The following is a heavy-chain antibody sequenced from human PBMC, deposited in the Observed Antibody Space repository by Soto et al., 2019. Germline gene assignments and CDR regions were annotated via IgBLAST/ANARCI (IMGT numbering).Heavy chain of an antibody. CDR1: GGSFRGYN. D-gene: IGHD2-21*01. J-gene: IGHJ4*02. CDR3: ARLWSSNEGSS. V-gene: IGHV4-34*01. CDR2: INHSGGT. Sequence: QVRLQQWGAGLLKPSETLALTCAVHGGSFRGYNWSWIRQPPGKGLEWIGEINHSGGTNYNPSLKSRVSISVEASKHQFSLQLSSVAAADTAVYYCARLWSSNEGSSWGQGTLVAVSS.